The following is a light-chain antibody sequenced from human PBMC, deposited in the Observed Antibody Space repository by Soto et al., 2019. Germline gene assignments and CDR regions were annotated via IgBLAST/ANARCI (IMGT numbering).Light chain of an antibody. Sequence: EIVMTKSPATLSVSPGERATLSCTASQSVSRNLAWFQQKPGQAPRLLIYGASTRDTGIPARFSGSGSGTDFTLTISSLQSADFGVYYCQQYHNWWTVGQGTQVEIK. V-gene: IGKV3-15*01. J-gene: IGKJ1*01. CDR1: QSVSRN. CDR3: QQYHNWWT. CDR2: GAS.